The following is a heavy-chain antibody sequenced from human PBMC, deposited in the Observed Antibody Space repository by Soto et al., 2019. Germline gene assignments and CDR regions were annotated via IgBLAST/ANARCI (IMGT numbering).Heavy chain of an antibody. CDR1: GYTFTSYG. D-gene: IGHD1-7*01. V-gene: IGHV1-18*01. J-gene: IGHJ3*02. CDR2: ISAYNGNT. CDR3: ARDYVAWNFVRLGNAFDI. Sequence: QVQLVQSGAEVKKPGASVKVSCKASGYTFTSYGISWVRQAPGQGLEWMGWISAYNGNTNYAQKLQGRVTMTTDTSPSTAYMELRSLRSDDTAVYYCARDYVAWNFVRLGNAFDIWGQGTMVTVSS.